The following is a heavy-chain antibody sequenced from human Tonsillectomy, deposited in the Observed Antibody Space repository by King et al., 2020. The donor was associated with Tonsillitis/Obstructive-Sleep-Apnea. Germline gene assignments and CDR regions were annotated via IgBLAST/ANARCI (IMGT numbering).Heavy chain of an antibody. CDR2: IYYSGST. D-gene: IGHD3-3*01. J-gene: IGHJ4*02. V-gene: IGHV4-59*01. CDR3: ARANLYYDFSTLFDY. CDR1: GGSISSYY. Sequence: QLQESGPGLVKPSETLSLTCTVSGGSISSYYWSWIRPPPGKGLEWIGYIYYSGSTNYNPSLKSRVTISVDTSKNQFSLKLSSVTAADTAVYYCARANLYYDFSTLFDYWGQGTLVTVSS.